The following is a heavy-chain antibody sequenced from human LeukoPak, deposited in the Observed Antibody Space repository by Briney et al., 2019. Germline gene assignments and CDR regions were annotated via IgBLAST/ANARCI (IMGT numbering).Heavy chain of an antibody. V-gene: IGHV4-39*01. Sequence: PSETLSLTCTVSGGSISSSSYYWGWIRQPPGKGLEWIGSIYYSGSTYYNPSLKSRVTISVDTSKNQFSLKLSSVTAADTAVYYCARPGYDSSGYYPFDYWGQGTLVTVSS. CDR1: GGSISSSSYY. CDR3: ARPGYDSSGYYPFDY. CDR2: IYYSGST. J-gene: IGHJ4*02. D-gene: IGHD3-22*01.